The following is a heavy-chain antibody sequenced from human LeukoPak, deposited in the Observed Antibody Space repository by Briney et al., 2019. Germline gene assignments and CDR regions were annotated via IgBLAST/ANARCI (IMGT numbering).Heavy chain of an antibody. CDR2: ISSSSSYI. V-gene: IGHV3-21*01. D-gene: IGHD6-13*01. CDR3: ARFIAPAGYFDY. Sequence: PGGSLRLSCAASGFTFSSYEMNWVRQAPGKGLEWVSSISSSSSYIYYADSLKGRFTISRDNAKNSLYLQMNSLRAEDTAVYYCARFIAPAGYFDYWGQGTLVTVSS. CDR1: GFTFSSYE. J-gene: IGHJ4*02.